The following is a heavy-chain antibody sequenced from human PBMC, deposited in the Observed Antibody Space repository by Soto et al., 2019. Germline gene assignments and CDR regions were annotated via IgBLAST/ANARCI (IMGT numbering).Heavy chain of an antibody. J-gene: IGHJ6*02. V-gene: IGHV3-48*02. CDR3: ARDNPRSSGLDV. CDR1: GFTLSSYS. Sequence: EVQLVESGGGLVQPGGSLRLSCEASGFTLSSYSMNWARQAPGQGLEWVSYISSSSSTIYYADSVKGRFTISRDNAKNSLYLKMNSLREEDTAVYYCARDNPRSSGLDVWGQGTTVTVSS. CDR2: ISSSSSTI.